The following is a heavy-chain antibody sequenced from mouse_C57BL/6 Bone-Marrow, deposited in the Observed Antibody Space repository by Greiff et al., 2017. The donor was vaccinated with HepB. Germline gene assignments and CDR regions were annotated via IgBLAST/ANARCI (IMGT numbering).Heavy chain of an antibody. CDR3: ARFSAWFAY. CDR1: GYTFTDYN. CDR2: INPNNGGT. V-gene: IGHV1-18*01. J-gene: IGHJ3*01. Sequence: EVHLVESGPELVKPGASVKIPCKASGYTFTDYNMDWVKQSHGKSLEWIGDINPNNGGTIYNQKFKGKATLTVDKSSSTAYMELRSLTSEDTAVYYCARFSAWFAYWGQGTLVTVSA.